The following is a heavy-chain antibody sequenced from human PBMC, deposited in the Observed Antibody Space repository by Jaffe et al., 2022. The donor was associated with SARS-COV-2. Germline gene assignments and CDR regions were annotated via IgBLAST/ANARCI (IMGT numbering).Heavy chain of an antibody. CDR3: ARRIAMGDYYYYGMDV. V-gene: IGHV4-59*01. D-gene: IGHD2-21*01. CDR1: GGSISSYY. Sequence: QVQLQESGPGLVKPSETLSLTCTVSGGSISSYYWSWIRQPPGKGLEWIGYIYYSGSTNYNPSLKSRVTISVDTSKNQFSLKLSSVTAADTAVYYCARRIAMGDYYYYGMDVWGQGTTVTVSS. J-gene: IGHJ6*02. CDR2: IYYSGST.